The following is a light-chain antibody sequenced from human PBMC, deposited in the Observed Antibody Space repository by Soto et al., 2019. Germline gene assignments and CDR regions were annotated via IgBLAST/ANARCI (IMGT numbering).Light chain of an antibody. CDR1: QSINSE. CDR3: QQGHSWPLT. J-gene: IGKJ2*01. V-gene: IGKV3-15*01. Sequence: EIVMTRSPATLSLSPGERAALSRRASQSINSELAWYQQKPGQPPRLLIYGASTRATGVPARFTGSESGSEFTLTISGLQSEDFAVYYCQQGHSWPLTLGQGTRLEI. CDR2: GAS.